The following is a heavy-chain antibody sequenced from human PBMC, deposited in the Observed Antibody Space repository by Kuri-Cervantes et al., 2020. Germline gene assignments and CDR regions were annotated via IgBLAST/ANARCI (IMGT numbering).Heavy chain of an antibody. CDR3: ARVHCISVSCFSAYPLAV. D-gene: IGHD2-2*01. Sequence: SVKVSCKASGGTFSSYAISWVRQAPGQGLEWMGRINLMFDATNYAQKVQGRVTITADKSTRTTYMELSSLTSEDTAVYYCARVHCISVSCFSAYPLAVWGQGTTVTVSS. J-gene: IGHJ6*02. CDR2: INLMFDAT. CDR1: GGTFSSYA. V-gene: IGHV1-69*06.